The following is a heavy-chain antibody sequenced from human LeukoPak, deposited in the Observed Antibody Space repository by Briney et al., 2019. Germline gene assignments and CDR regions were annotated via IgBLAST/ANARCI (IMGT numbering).Heavy chain of an antibody. J-gene: IGHJ6*03. CDR2: ISGDGTST. CDR3: ARDPYSGNYGSYYYYYMDV. CDR1: GFTFSNYG. V-gene: IGHV3-21*01. Sequence: PGGSLRLSCTTSGFTFSNYGMNWVRQGPGKGLEWVSTISGDGTSTNYADSVKGRFTISRDNAKNSLYLQINSLGPEDTAVYFCARDPYSGNYGSYYYYYMDVWGKGTTVTVSS. D-gene: IGHD3-22*01.